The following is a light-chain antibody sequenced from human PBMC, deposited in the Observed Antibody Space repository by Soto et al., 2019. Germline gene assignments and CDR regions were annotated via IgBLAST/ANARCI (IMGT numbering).Light chain of an antibody. CDR1: QSVSSN. V-gene: IGKV3-15*01. CDR3: QQYHNWPPIT. Sequence: EIVMTQSPATLSVSPGERATLSCRASQSVSSNLGWYQQKPGQAPRLLIYSASTRATGIPARFSGSGSGTEFTLTISSLQSEDFAVYYCQQYHNWPPITFGQGTRLEIK. CDR2: SAS. J-gene: IGKJ5*01.